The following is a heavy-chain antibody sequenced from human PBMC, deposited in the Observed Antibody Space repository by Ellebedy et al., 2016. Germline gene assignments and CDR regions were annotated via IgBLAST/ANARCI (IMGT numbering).Heavy chain of an antibody. V-gene: IGHV4-39*01. D-gene: IGHD3-10*01. J-gene: IGHJ6*02. CDR1: GGSISRSTYY. CDR2: IYFSGST. CDR3: ARHQPSYGSGSNYTNYYGMDV. Sequence: GSLILSCTVSGGSISRSTYYWGWIRQPPGKGLEWIGSIYFSGSTYYNPSLKSRVTISVDTSKKQFSLRLSSVTAADTAVYYCARHQPSYGSGSNYTNYYGMDVWGQGTTVTVSS.